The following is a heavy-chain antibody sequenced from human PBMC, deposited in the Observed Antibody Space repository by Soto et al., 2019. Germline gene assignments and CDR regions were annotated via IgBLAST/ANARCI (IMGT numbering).Heavy chain of an antibody. Sequence: PGGSLRLSCAASGFTFDDYAMLWVRQAPGKGLEWVSGISWNSGSIGYADSVKGRFTISRDNAKNSLYLQMNSLRAEDTALYYCAKDIKYCSSTSCYGHPRGVDYWGQGTLVTVSS. CDR2: ISWNSGSI. CDR1: GFTFDDYA. V-gene: IGHV3-9*01. CDR3: AKDIKYCSSTSCYGHPRGVDY. J-gene: IGHJ4*02. D-gene: IGHD2-2*01.